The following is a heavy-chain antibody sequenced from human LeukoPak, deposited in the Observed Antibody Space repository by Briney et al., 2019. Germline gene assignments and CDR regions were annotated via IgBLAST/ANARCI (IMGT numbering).Heavy chain of an antibody. CDR3: AKGTGVLRFLEWLLPSGMDV. Sequence: GGSLRLSCAASGFTFSNYAMNWVRQAPGKGLEWVSAISGSGGSTYYADSVKGRFTISRDNSKNTLYLQMNSLRAEDTAVYYCAKGTGVLRFLEWLLPSGMDVWGQGTTVTVSS. CDR2: ISGSGGST. J-gene: IGHJ6*02. V-gene: IGHV3-23*01. CDR1: GFTFSNYA. D-gene: IGHD3-3*01.